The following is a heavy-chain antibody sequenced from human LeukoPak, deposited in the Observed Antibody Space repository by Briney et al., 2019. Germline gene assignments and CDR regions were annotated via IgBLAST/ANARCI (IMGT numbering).Heavy chain of an antibody. CDR1: GFTFSSFW. CDR2: ISSSSSYI. D-gene: IGHD4-17*01. J-gene: IGHJ4*02. CDR3: ARADYGEKPYYFDY. V-gene: IGHV3-21*01. Sequence: GGSLRLSCAASGFTFSSFWMHWVRQAPGKGLVWVSSISSSSSYIYYADSVKGRFTISRDNAKNSLYLQMNSLRAEDTAVYYCARADYGEKPYYFDYWGQGTLVTVSS.